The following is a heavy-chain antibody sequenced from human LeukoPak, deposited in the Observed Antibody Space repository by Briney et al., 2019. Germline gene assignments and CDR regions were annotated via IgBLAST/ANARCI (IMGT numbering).Heavy chain of an antibody. CDR1: GYTFSDYA. V-gene: IGHV1-18*01. CDR3: ARTDGDLDY. CDR2: ISASTGKT. D-gene: IGHD4-17*01. J-gene: IGHJ4*02. Sequence: ASVKVSCKTSGYTFSDYAITWVRQVRGQGFEWMGWISASTGKTDYAQNFQGRATMTTDTSTNTAYLELTSLTSEDTAVYYCARTDGDLDYWGQGSLVTVSS.